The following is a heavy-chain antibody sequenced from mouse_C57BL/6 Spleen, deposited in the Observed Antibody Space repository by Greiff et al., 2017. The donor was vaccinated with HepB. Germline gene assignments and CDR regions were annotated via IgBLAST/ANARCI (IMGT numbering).Heavy chain of an antibody. V-gene: IGHV1-55*01. Sequence: QVQLQQSGAELVKPGASVKMSCKASGYTFTSYWITWVKQRPGQGLEWIGDIYPGSGSTNYNEKFKSKATLTVDTSSSTAYMQLSSLTSEDSAVFYGARGGLSWYGCAYWGQGTRVTVSA. J-gene: IGHJ3*01. CDR3: ARGGLSWYGCAY. D-gene: IGHD2-14*01. CDR2: IYPGSGST. CDR1: GYTFTSYW.